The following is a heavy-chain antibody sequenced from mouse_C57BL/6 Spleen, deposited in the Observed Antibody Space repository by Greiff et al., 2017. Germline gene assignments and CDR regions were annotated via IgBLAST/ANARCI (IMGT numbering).Heavy chain of an antibody. CDR1: GYTFTSYG. CDR3: ARTGTGY. V-gene: IGHV1-81*01. D-gene: IGHD4-1*01. CDR2: IYPRSGNT. J-gene: IGHJ2*01. Sequence: VQLQQSGAELARPGASVQLSCKASGYTFTSYGISWVKQRTGQGLEWIGEIYPRSGNTYYNEKFKGKAPLTADKTSSTAHMYLRSLAYEDSAVYFCARTGTGYWGQGTTLTVSS.